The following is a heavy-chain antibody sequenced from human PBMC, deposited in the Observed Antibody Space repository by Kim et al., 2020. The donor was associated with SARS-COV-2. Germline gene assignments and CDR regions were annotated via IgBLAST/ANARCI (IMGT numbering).Heavy chain of an antibody. D-gene: IGHD1-1*01. V-gene: IGHV4-34*01. CDR1: GGSFSGYY. CDR2: INHSGST. J-gene: IGHJ5*02. Sequence: SETLSLTCAVYGGSFSGYYWSWIRQPPGKGLEWIGEINHSGSTNYNPSLKSRVTISVDTSKNQFSLKLSSVTAADTAVYYCARGYKGSARQSLKLNWFDPWGQGTLVTVSS. CDR3: ARGYKGSARQSLKLNWFDP.